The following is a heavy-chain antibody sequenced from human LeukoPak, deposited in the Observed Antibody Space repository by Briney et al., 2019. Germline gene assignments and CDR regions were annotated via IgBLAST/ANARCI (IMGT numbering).Heavy chain of an antibody. D-gene: IGHD3-22*01. V-gene: IGHV4-59*01. CDR1: GGSISSYY. Sequence: SETLSLTCTVSGGSISSYYWSWIRQPPGKGLEWIGYIYYSGSTNYNPSLKSRVTISVDTSENQFSLELSSVTAADTAVYYCASQYYDSSGLYYFDYWGQGTLVTVSS. CDR2: IYYSGST. J-gene: IGHJ4*02. CDR3: ASQYYDSSGLYYFDY.